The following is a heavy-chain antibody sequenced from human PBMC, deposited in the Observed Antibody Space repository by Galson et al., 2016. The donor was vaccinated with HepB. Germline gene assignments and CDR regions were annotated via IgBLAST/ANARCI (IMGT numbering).Heavy chain of an antibody. D-gene: IGHD2-15*01. CDR3: AREVKGSAPDY. J-gene: IGHJ4*02. Sequence: TLSLTCTVSGGSIGSGGYYWSWIRQHPGKGLEWIGYIYHSGGTYYNPSLKSRVSMSVDTSKNQFSLKLSSVTAADTAVYYCAREVKGSAPDYWGQGTLVTVSS. V-gene: IGHV4-31*03. CDR1: GGSIGSGGYY. CDR2: IYHSGGT.